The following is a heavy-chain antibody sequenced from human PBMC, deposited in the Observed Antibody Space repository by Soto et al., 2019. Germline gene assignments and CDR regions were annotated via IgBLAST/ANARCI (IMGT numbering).Heavy chain of an antibody. D-gene: IGHD3-3*01. J-gene: IGHJ5*02. Sequence: ASVKVSCKASGYTFTNYGISWVRQAPGQGLEWMGWINVYNGNTNYAQKLQGRVTITRDTSASTAYMELSSLRSEDTAVYYCARGPLEWSGNWFDPWGQGTLVTVSS. CDR1: GYTFTNYG. CDR3: ARGPLEWSGNWFDP. V-gene: IGHV1-18*01. CDR2: INVYNGNT.